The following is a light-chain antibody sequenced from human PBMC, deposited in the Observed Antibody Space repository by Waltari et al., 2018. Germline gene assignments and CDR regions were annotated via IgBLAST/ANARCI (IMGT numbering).Light chain of an antibody. CDR2: KDT. CDR3: QSTDRSVF. CDR1: ALATQY. V-gene: IGLV3-25*03. Sequence: SSELTQPPSVTVSPGQTAKITCSGDALATQYGYWYQQKPGQAPVLLIYKDTDRPTWIPERFSGSSSGITVTLTVSGVQAEDEADYYCQSTDRSVFFGGGTKLTVL. J-gene: IGLJ2*01.